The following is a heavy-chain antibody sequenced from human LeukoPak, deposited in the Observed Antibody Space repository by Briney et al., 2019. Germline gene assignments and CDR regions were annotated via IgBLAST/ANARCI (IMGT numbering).Heavy chain of an antibody. J-gene: IGHJ3*02. D-gene: IGHD5/OR15-5a*01. Sequence: ASVKASCKASGYTFTSYNIHWVRQPPGQGLEWMGMINPSDGSTSYVQKLQGRVTMTRDMSTSTVYMELSSLRSEDTAVYYCARGRVSDAFDIWGQGTMVTVSS. CDR1: GYTFTSYN. CDR3: ARGRVSDAFDI. V-gene: IGHV1-46*01. CDR2: INPSDGST.